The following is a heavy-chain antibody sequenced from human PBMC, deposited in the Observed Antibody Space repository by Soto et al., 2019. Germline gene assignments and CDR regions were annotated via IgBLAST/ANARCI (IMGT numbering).Heavy chain of an antibody. J-gene: IGHJ5*02. Sequence: GGCYWSWIRQHPGKGLEWIGYIYYSGSTYYNPSLKSRVTISVDTSKNQFSLKLSSVTAADTAVYYCARIPHKNWFDPWGQATLVTVSS. CDR2: IYYSGST. V-gene: IGHV4-31*02. CDR1: GGCY. CDR3: ARIPHKNWFDP. D-gene: IGHD2-21*01.